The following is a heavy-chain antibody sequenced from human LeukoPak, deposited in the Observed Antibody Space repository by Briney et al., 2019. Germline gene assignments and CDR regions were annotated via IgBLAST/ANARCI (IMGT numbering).Heavy chain of an antibody. V-gene: IGHV1-2*02. CDR1: GYTFTGYY. Sequence: ASVKVSCKASGYTFTGYYMHWVRQAPGQGLEWMGWINPNSGGTNYAQKFQGRVTMTRDTSISTAYMELSRLRSDDTAVYYCARAYQLLSYYYYGMDVWGQGTTVTVSS. D-gene: IGHD2-2*01. CDR3: ARAYQLLSYYYYGMDV. CDR2: INPNSGGT. J-gene: IGHJ6*02.